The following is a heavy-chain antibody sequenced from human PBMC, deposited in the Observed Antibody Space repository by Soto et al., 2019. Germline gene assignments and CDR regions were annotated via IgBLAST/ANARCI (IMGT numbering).Heavy chain of an antibody. CDR1: GGTFSSYA. Sequence: QVQLVQSGAEVKKPGSSVKVSCKASGGTFSSYAISWVRQAPGQGLEWVGGIIPIFGTANYAKKFQGRVTITAAESTSTANMELSSLRSEDTAVYYCARDQCRRCEYIEGWFDPWGQGTLVTVSS. V-gene: IGHV1-69*12. J-gene: IGHJ5*02. CDR3: ARDQCRRCEYIEGWFDP. CDR2: IIPIFGTA. D-gene: IGHD1-1*01.